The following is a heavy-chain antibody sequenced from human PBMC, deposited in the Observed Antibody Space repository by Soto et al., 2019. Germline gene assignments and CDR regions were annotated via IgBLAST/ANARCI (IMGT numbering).Heavy chain of an antibody. D-gene: IGHD2-2*01. CDR2: IRQDGSEK. Sequence: GGSLRLSCVGSGFTFSSNWMTWVRQAPGKGLEWVGKIRQDGSEKNYVDSVKGRFTISRDNAKNSLYLQMNSLRAEDTAVYYCAREIVVARGASYFDYWGPGTLVTVSS. J-gene: IGHJ4*02. CDR1: GFTFSSNW. V-gene: IGHV3-7*04. CDR3: AREIVVARGASYFDY.